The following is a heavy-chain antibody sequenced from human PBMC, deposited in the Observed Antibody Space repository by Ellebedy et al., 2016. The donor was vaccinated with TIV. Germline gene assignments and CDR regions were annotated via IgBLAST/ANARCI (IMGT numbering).Heavy chain of an antibody. Sequence: GGSLRLXCEASGFTFRTYGMHWVRQAPGKGLEWVAVIWYDGSNKKYADSVKGRFTISRDNSNNTLYLQMNSLGVEDTAVYYCARGEALVWFGEHYYFDYWGLGTRVTVSS. V-gene: IGHV3-33*01. CDR2: IWYDGSNK. CDR3: ARGEALVWFGEHYYFDY. D-gene: IGHD3-10*01. J-gene: IGHJ4*02. CDR1: GFTFRTYG.